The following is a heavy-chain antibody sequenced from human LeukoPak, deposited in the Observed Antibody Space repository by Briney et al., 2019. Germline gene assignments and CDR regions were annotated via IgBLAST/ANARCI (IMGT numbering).Heavy chain of an antibody. Sequence: PGGSLRLSCAASGFTFSSYGMSWVRPAPGKGLEWVSAISGSGGSTYYADSVKGRFTISRDNSKNTLYLQMDSLRAEDTAVYYCATPGGYYYDSSGYSRELVDYWAREPWSPSPQ. D-gene: IGHD3-22*01. V-gene: IGHV3-23*01. J-gene: IGHJ4*02. CDR3: ATPGGYYYDSSGYSRELVDY. CDR1: GFTFSSYG. CDR2: ISGSGGST.